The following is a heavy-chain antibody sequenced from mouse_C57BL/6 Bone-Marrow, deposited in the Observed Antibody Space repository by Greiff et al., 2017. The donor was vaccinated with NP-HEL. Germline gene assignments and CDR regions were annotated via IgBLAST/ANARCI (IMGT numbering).Heavy chain of an antibody. J-gene: IGHJ4*01. V-gene: IGHV1-31*01. CDR1: GYSFSGYY. D-gene: IGHD2-3*01. Sequence: DVKLVESGPELVKPGASVKISCKASGYSFSGYYMHWVKQSHGNILDWIGYIYPYNGVSSYNQKFKGKATLTVDKSSSTAYMELRSLTSEDSAVYYCARDGYYEGAMDYWGQGTSVTVSS. CDR2: IYPYNGVS. CDR3: ARDGYYEGAMDY.